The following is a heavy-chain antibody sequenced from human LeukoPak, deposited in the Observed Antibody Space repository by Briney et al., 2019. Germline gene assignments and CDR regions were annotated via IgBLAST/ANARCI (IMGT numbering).Heavy chain of an antibody. D-gene: IGHD2-21*02. CDR3: ARVCGGDCYPLGFDR. CDR2: IYYSGSA. J-gene: IGHJ5*02. V-gene: IGHV4-59*01. Sequence: SEPLSLTCTVSGGSMSNYYWSWIRQPPGKGLEWIGYIYYSGSANYNPSLHSRVTISVDTSKNKFSLKLRSVTAADTAVYYCARVCGGDCYPLGFDRWGQGSLVTVSS. CDR1: GGSMSNYY.